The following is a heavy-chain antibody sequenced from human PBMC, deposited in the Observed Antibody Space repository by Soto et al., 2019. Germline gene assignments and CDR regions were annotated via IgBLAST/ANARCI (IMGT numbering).Heavy chain of an antibody. CDR3: ARARYGMDV. CDR2: INHSGST. V-gene: IGHV4-34*01. CDR1: GGSFSGYY. Sequence: SETVSLTCAVYGGSFSGYYWSWIRQPPGKGLEWIGEINHSGSTNYNPSLKSRVTISVDTSKNQFSLKLSSVTAADTAVYYCARARYGMDVWGQGTTVTVSS. J-gene: IGHJ6*02.